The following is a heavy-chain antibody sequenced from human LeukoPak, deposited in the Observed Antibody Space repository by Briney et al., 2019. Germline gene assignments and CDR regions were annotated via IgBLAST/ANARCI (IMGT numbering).Heavy chain of an antibody. D-gene: IGHD1-26*01. CDR2: IYYSGST. V-gene: IGHV4-59*01. CDR3: ARFPPSGSYYRRDWFDP. Sequence: PSETLSLTCTVSGGSISSYYWSWIRQPPGKGLEWIGYIYYSGSTNYNPSLKSRVTISVDTSKNQFSLKLSSVTAADTAVYYCARFPPSGSYYRRDWFDPWGQGTLVTVSS. J-gene: IGHJ5*02. CDR1: GGSISSYY.